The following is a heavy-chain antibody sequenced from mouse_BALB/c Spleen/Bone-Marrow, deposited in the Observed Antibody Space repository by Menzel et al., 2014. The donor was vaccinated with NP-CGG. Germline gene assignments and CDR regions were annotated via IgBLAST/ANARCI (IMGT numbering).Heavy chain of an antibody. CDR3: ARDWYFDV. CDR1: GYTFTSYW. Sequence: QVQLQQSGAELAKPRASVKMSCKASGYTFTSYWMHWVKQRPGQGLEWIGYINPSTGYTEYNQKFKDKATLTADKSSSTAYMRLSSLTSEDSTVYYCARDWYFDVWGAGTTVTVSS. V-gene: IGHV1-7*01. J-gene: IGHJ1*01. CDR2: INPSTGYT.